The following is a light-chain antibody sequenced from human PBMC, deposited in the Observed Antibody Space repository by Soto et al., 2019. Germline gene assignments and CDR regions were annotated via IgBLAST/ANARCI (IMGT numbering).Light chain of an antibody. V-gene: IGKV3-15*01. Sequence: EKVLTQSPVTLSVSLGERATLSCRASQSITTNLAWYQQKPGQAPRLLIFGASNRATGIPARFSGSGSGTEFSLTNSRLQSEDSALYYCQQYNDWPPLTFGGGTKVEI. CDR3: QQYNDWPPLT. J-gene: IGKJ4*01. CDR1: QSITTN. CDR2: GAS.